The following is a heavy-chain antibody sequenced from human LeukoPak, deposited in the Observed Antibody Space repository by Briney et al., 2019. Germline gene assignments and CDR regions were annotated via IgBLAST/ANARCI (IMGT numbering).Heavy chain of an antibody. V-gene: IGHV3-30*18. CDR2: ISYDGSNK. Sequence: GGSLRLSCAASGFTFSSYWMSWVRQAPGKGLEWVAVISYDGSNKYYADSVKGRFTISRDNSKNTLYLQMNSLRAEDTAVYYCAKELTYYYDSSGYLLDYWGQGTLVTVSS. D-gene: IGHD3-22*01. CDR3: AKELTYYYDSSGYLLDY. J-gene: IGHJ4*02. CDR1: GFTFSSYW.